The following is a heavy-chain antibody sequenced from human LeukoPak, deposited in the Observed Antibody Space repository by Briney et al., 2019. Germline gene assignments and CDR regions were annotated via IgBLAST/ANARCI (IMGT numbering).Heavy chain of an antibody. CDR3: ARVSRFYCSSTSCYGSDP. CDR2: INTNTGNP. J-gene: IGHJ5*02. CDR1: GYTFTSYA. Sequence: ASVKVSCKASGYTFTSYAMNWVRQAPGQGLEWMGWINTNTGNPTYAQGFTGRFVFSSDTSVSTAYLQISSLKAEDTAVYYCARVSRFYCSSTSCYGSDPWGQGTLVTVSS. V-gene: IGHV7-4-1*02. D-gene: IGHD2-2*01.